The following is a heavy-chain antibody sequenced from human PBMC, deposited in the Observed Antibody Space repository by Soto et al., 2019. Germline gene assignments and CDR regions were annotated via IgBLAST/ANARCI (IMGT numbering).Heavy chain of an antibody. Sequence: SETLSLTCAVYGGSFSGYYWSWIRQPPGKGLEWIGEINHSGSTNYNPSLKSRVTISVDTPKNQFSLKLSSVTAADTAVYYCGRVGAAAGTGPQAFLDYWGQGTLVTVSS. CDR2: INHSGST. D-gene: IGHD6-13*01. CDR1: GGSFSGYY. J-gene: IGHJ4*02. V-gene: IGHV4-34*01. CDR3: GRVGAAAGTGPQAFLDY.